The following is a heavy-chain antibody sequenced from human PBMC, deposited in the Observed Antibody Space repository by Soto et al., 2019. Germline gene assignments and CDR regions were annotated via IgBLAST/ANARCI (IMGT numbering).Heavy chain of an antibody. J-gene: IGHJ5*02. CDR1: GGSFSGYY. Sequence: ETLSLTCAVYGGSFSGYYWGWIRQPPGKGLEWIGEINHSGSTNCNPSLKSRVTISVDTSKNQFSLKLSSVTAADTAVYYCARVRQFSHSFDPWGQGTLVTVSS. D-gene: IGHD4-17*01. CDR3: ARVRQFSHSFDP. V-gene: IGHV4-34*01. CDR2: INHSGST.